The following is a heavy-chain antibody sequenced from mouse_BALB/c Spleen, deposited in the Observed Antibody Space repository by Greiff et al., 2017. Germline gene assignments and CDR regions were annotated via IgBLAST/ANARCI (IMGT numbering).Heavy chain of an antibody. D-gene: IGHD2-14*01. J-gene: IGHJ2*01. V-gene: IGHV5-12-1*01. Sequence: EVQGVESGGGLVKPGGSLKLSCAASGFAFSSYDMSWVRQSPEKRLEWVAYISSGGGSTYYPDTVKGRFTISRDNAKNTLYLQLSSLKSEDTAMYYCARRYRSYYFDYWGQGTTLTVSS. CDR3: ARRYRSYYFDY. CDR1: GFAFSSYD. CDR2: ISSGGGST.